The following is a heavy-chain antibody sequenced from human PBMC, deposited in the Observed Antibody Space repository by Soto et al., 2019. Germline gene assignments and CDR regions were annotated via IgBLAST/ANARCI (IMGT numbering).Heavy chain of an antibody. CDR3: AKGTSSSHYLTNYFSYVDV. J-gene: IGHJ6*03. CDR2: TSGSGANT. D-gene: IGHD2-2*01. V-gene: IGHV3-23*01. Sequence: LLESGGGLAQPGGSLRLSCAASGLPFSSYAMNWVRQAPGKGLEWVSATSGSGANTYYADSVQARFAISRENSKNTLLLQMDRPRAEDTAVYYWAKGTSSSHYLTNYFSYVDVWGKGTTVTVPS. CDR1: GLPFSSYA.